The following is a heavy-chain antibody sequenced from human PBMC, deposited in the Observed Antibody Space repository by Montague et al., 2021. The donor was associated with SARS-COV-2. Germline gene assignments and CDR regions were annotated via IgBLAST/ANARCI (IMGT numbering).Heavy chain of an antibody. CDR1: GGSFSGYY. Sequence: SETLSLTCAVYGGSFSGYYCSWIRQPPGEGLEWIGYIYYGGSTNXNPSLKSRVTISVDTSKNQFSLKLSSVTAADTAVYYCARDSRTDFDWLFPDSGSYYYYMDVWGKGTTVTVSS. D-gene: IGHD3-9*01. J-gene: IGHJ6*03. CDR2: IYYGGST. CDR3: ARDSRTDFDWLFPDSGSYYYYMDV. V-gene: IGHV4-59*01.